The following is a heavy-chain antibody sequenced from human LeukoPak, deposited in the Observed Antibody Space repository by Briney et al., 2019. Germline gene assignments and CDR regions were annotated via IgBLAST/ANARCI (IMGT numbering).Heavy chain of an antibody. V-gene: IGHV3-9*01. J-gene: IGHJ4*02. Sequence: PLTLPRAASGFPYDEYAMHWLRAAPGKALEEVSGIGWNSGSIGYADSVKGRFTISRDNATTSLYLQMNTLRAEDTALYDCAKGEQGRGLSGYHDYWGQGTLVTVSS. CDR2: IGWNSGSI. CDR3: AKGEQGRGLSGYHDY. D-gene: IGHD3-22*01. CDR1: GFPYDEYA.